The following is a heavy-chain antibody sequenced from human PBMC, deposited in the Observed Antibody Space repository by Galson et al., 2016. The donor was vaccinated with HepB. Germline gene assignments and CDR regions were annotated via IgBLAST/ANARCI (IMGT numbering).Heavy chain of an antibody. Sequence: SLRLSCAASGFTFSDYDMNWVRQAPGKGLEWVSSISASGRDIYYTNSVRGRFTISRDNADNSLYLQMNSLRAEDTAVYFCARDHYLAAAFDIWGRGTMVTVSS. CDR3: ARDHYLAAAFDI. J-gene: IGHJ3*02. V-gene: IGHV3-21*01. D-gene: IGHD3-10*01. CDR2: ISASGRDI. CDR1: GFTFSDYD.